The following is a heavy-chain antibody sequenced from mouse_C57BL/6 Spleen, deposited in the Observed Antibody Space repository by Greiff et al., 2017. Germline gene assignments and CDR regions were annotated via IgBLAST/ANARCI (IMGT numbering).Heavy chain of an antibody. CDR3: ASITTVVADYAMDY. CDR2: IYPGDGDT. V-gene: IGHV1-82*01. D-gene: IGHD1-1*01. J-gene: IGHJ4*01. CDR1: GYAFSSSW. Sequence: QVQLQQSGPELVKPGASVKISCKASGYAFSSSWMNWVKQRPGKGLEWIGRIYPGDGDTNYNGQFKGKATLTADKSSSTAYMQLSSLTSEDSAVYFCASITTVVADYAMDYWGQGTSVTVSS.